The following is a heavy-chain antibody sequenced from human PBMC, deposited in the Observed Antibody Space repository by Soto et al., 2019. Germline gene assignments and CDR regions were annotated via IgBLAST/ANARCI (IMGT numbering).Heavy chain of an antibody. CDR3: AKDRVNSNPSEFDC. Sequence: TGGSLRLSCAASGFTFSTYSMNWVRQAPGKGLEWVSSISSSSSFIYYADSVKGRFTISRDNAKNSLFLQMNSLRAEDTAVYYCAKDRVNSNPSEFDCWGQGTLVTVSS. D-gene: IGHD4-4*01. CDR2: ISSSSSFI. V-gene: IGHV3-21*01. J-gene: IGHJ4*02. CDR1: GFTFSTYS.